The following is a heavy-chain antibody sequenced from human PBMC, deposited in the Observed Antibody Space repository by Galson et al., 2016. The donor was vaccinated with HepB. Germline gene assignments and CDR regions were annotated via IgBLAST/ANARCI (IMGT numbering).Heavy chain of an antibody. V-gene: IGHV3-30*04. J-gene: IGHJ6*02. D-gene: IGHD3-3*01. Sequence: SLRLSCAASAFTFSSHAMHWVRQAPGKGLEWVAVISYDGSNRYYADSVKGRFTISRDNSKNTLNLQMNSLRTEDTAVYYCARDQWDDFWRPYYYGMDVWGQGTTVTVSS. CDR2: ISYDGSNR. CDR3: ARDQWDDFWRPYYYGMDV. CDR1: AFTFSSHA.